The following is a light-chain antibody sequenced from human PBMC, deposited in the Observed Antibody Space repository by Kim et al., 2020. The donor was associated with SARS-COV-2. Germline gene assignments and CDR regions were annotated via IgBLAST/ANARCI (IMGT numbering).Light chain of an antibody. CDR1: RSVSSN. J-gene: IGKJ2*01. CDR3: QQYNNWPYT. Sequence: SVCPKERATLSCRASRSVSSNLAWYQKKPGQAPTLLIYGASTRATGIPARFSGGGSGTDFALTISSLQSEDIAVYYCQQYNNWPYTFGRGTKLEI. V-gene: IGKV3-15*01. CDR2: GAS.